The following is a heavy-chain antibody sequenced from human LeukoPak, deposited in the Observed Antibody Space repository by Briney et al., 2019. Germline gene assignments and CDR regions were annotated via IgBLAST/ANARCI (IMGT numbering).Heavy chain of an antibody. J-gene: IGHJ3*02. CDR3: ARVKGRVYGSGTFYNGAFDI. D-gene: IGHD3-10*01. CDR2: IRGSGDST. CDR1: GFTFSSYA. V-gene: IGHV3-23*01. Sequence: VQPGGSLRLSCAASGFTFSSYAMTWVRQAPGKGLQWVSTIRGSGDSTLDADSVKGRFTISRDNSKNTLYLEMKSLRADDTAVYYCARVKGRVYGSGTFYNGAFDIWGQGTMVTVSS.